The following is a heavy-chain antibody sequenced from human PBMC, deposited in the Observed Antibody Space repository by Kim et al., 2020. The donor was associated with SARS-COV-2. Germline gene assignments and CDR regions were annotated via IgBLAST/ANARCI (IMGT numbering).Heavy chain of an antibody. J-gene: IGHJ6*02. CDR1: GCTFSSYE. CDR2: ISSSGSTI. Sequence: GGSLRLSCAASGCTFSSYEMNWVRQGPGKGLEGVSYISSSGSTINYADSLKGRFTISRDNAKNSLYLQMNSLRAEDTAVYYCARAQQWLVRVNYGMDVWGQGTTVTVSS. V-gene: IGHV3-48*03. D-gene: IGHD6-19*01. CDR3: ARAQQWLVRVNYGMDV.